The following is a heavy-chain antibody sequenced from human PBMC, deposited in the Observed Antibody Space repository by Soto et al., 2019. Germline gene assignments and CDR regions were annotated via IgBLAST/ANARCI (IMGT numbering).Heavy chain of an antibody. Sequence: QVQLVQSGAEVKKPGASVKVSRKVSGHTLSDFSMHWVRQAPGRGLEWMGGFDPEDGDPIYAQNFQGRVTMTEDSSTDTAYMELSSLGSEDTAMYYCATDLLTAVAGEEGYWGQGTLVTVSS. CDR1: GHTLSDFS. CDR3: ATDLLTAVAGEEGY. D-gene: IGHD6-19*01. CDR2: FDPEDGDP. J-gene: IGHJ4*02. V-gene: IGHV1-24*01.